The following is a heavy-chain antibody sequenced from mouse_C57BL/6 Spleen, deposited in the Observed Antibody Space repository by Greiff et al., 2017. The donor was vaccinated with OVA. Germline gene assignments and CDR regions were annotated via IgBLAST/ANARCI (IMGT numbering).Heavy chain of an antibody. J-gene: IGHJ2*01. CDR2: ISYDGSN. CDR1: GYSITSGYY. D-gene: IGHD1-1*02. V-gene: IGHV3-6*01. Sequence: VQLQQSGPGLVKPSQSLSLTCSVTGYSITSGYYWNWIRQFPGNKLEWMGYISYDGSNNYNPSLKNLISITRDTSKNQFFLKLNSVTTEDTATYYCARRGGYFCDYWGQGTTLTVSS. CDR3: ARRGGYFCDY.